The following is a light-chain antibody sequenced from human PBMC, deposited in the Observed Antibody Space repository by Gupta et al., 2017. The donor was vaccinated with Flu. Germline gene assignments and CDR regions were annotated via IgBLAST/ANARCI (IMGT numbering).Light chain of an antibody. J-gene: IGLJ3*02. V-gene: IGLV1-40*01. CDR1: SPNIGAGFD. CDR2: NND. Sequence: QSVLTQPPSASGAPGPRVTISCIGGSPNIGAGFDVHWYQQTPGAAPRLLIYNNDNRPSGVPDRFSGSQSGTTASLAISGLQAEDEAEYYCQSYDTSVSAWVFGGGTKVTV. CDR3: QSYDTSVSAWV.